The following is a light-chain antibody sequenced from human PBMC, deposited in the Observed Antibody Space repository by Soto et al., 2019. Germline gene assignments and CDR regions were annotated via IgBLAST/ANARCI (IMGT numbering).Light chain of an antibody. Sequence: DIQLTQSPSFLSASVGDRVTITCRASQGVSSYLAWYQQIPGKAPKLLIYAASTLQSGVPSRFSGSGSGTEFTLTISSLQPEDFATYYRQQLNSYPRSFGPGT. CDR2: AAS. V-gene: IGKV1-9*01. CDR3: QQLNSYPRS. CDR1: QGVSSY. J-gene: IGKJ3*01.